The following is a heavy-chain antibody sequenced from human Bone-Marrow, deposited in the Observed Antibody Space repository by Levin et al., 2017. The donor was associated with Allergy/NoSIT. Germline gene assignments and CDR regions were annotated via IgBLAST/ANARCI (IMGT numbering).Heavy chain of an antibody. J-gene: IGHJ3*01. CDR3: ARALASTALIGASDL. Sequence: GGSLRLSCAASGFTFSRYNMNWVRQAPGKGLEWVSSISSSSSYLYYADSVEGRFTISRDNVKNSLYLEMNSLTAEDTAVYFCARALASTALIGASDLWGQGTKVTVSS. CDR2: ISSSSSYL. D-gene: IGHD5-24*01. V-gene: IGHV3-21*01. CDR1: GFTFSRYN.